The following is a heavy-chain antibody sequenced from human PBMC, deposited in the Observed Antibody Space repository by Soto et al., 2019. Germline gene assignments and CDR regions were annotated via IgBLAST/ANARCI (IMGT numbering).Heavy chain of an antibody. CDR3: ARSSGSYSKWFDP. CDR1: GDSFTGYY. D-gene: IGHD1-26*01. V-gene: IGHV1-2*04. Sequence: QVRLVQSAAEAMRPGASLKVSCKASGDSFTGYYIHWVRQAPGQGLEWMGWISLNSGSTNFAEKFRGWATVTRDTSNNTAYLELTSLTSNDTAVYYCARSSGSYSKWFDPWGQGTLVTVFS. CDR2: ISLNSGST. J-gene: IGHJ5*02.